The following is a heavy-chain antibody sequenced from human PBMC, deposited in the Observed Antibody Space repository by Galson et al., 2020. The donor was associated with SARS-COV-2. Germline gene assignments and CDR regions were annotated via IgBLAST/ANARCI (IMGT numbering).Heavy chain of an antibody. CDR2: IYYSGST. D-gene: IGHD4-17*01. J-gene: IGHJ6*02. Sequence: ETSETLSLTCTVSGGSISSYYWSWIRQPPGKGLEWIGYIYYSGSTNYNPSLKSRVTISVDTSKNQFSLKLSTVTAADTAVYYCASSMTTGDGMDVWGQGTTVTVSS. CDR3: ASSMTTGDGMDV. V-gene: IGHV4-59*01. CDR1: GGSISSYY.